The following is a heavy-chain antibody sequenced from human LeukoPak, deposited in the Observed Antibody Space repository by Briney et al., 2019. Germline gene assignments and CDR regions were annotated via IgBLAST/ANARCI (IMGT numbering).Heavy chain of an antibody. D-gene: IGHD2-8*01. J-gene: IGHJ4*02. Sequence: GGSLRLSCATSGFTFSSYWMHWVRQAPGKGLVWVSRINRDGSSTNYADSVKGRFTISRDNAKNTLYLQMNSLKTEDTAVYYCTKGDYHAYWGQGTLATVSS. V-gene: IGHV3-74*01. CDR3: TKGDYHAY. CDR1: GFTFSSYW. CDR2: INRDGSST.